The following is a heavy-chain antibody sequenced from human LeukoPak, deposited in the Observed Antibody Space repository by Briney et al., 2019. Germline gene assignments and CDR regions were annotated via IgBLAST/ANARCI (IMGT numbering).Heavy chain of an antibody. Sequence: GGSLRLSCAASGFNFRNYWMHWVRQAPGKGLVWVSRINSDGSSTSYADSVKGRFTISRDNAGNTLYLQINSLRAEDTAVYYFATDEAATGRLDYWGQGTLVTDSS. CDR1: GFNFRNYW. CDR2: INSDGSST. CDR3: ATDEAATGRLDY. J-gene: IGHJ4*02. V-gene: IGHV3-74*01. D-gene: IGHD1-1*01.